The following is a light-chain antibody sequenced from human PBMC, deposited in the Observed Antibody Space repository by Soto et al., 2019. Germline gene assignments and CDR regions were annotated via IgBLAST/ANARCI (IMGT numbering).Light chain of an antibody. Sequence: DVVLTQSPLSLPVTLGRPASISCRSSQSLVYSDGNTYLTWVQQRPGRSPRRLHFEVSKRHSGVPDRFSGSGSGTDFTLKISRVEAEDVGVYYCMQGSHWPLTFGGGTKVDIK. CDR3: MQGSHWPLT. J-gene: IGKJ4*01. CDR1: QSLVYSDGNTY. CDR2: EVS. V-gene: IGKV2-30*01.